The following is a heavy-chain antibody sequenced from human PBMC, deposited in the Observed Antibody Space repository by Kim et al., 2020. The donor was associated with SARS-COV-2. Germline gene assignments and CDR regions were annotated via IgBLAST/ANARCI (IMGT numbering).Heavy chain of an antibody. CDR2: IYSGDKT. CDR1: GFTVSNNY. CDR3: ARDFRSSPVSYGMDV. J-gene: IGHJ6*02. Sequence: GGSLRLSCAASGFTVSNNYMTWVRQAPGKGLEWVSIIYSGDKTYYADSVRGRFTISRDDSKNTLYLQMNSLGAEDTAVYYCARDFRSSPVSYGMDVWGQGTTVTVS. V-gene: IGHV3-53*01.